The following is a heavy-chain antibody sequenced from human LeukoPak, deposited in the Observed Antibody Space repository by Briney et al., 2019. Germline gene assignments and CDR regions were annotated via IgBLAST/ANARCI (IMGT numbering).Heavy chain of an antibody. CDR2: IYPRDSTT. V-gene: IGHV5-51*01. CDR3: ARRYSGSLSSWFDP. Sequence: GEPLKISCQGSGYDSGVSFTSHSIAWVRQMPGKGLEWMGIIYPRDSTTLYSPSFQGQVTISADTSIHTAYLQWISLKDSDTAMYYCARRYSGSLSSWFDPWGQGTLVTVSS. D-gene: IGHD1-26*01. J-gene: IGHJ5*02. CDR1: GYDSGVSFTSHS.